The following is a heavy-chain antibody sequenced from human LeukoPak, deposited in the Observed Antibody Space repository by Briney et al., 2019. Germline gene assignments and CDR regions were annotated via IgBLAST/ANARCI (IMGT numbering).Heavy chain of an antibody. CDR2: INWNCGST. J-gene: IGHJ4*02. V-gene: IGHV3-20*04. CDR3: ARDSIAVAGNDY. Sequence: GGSLRLSCAASGFTFDDYGMSWVRQAPGKGLEWVSGINWNCGSTGYADSVKGRFTISRDNAKNSLYLQMNSLRAEDTALYYCARDSIAVAGNDYWGQGTLVTVSS. CDR1: GFTFDDYG. D-gene: IGHD6-19*01.